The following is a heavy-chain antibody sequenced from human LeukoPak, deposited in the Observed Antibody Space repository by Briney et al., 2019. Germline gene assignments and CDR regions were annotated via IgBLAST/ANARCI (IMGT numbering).Heavy chain of an antibody. CDR3: ARDRYYYDSSSYYSAFDT. D-gene: IGHD3-22*01. CDR1: GGSISSYY. Sequence: PSEILSLTCTVSGGSISSYYWSWIRQPPGKGLEWIGRVFTSGIISGNTNYNPSLKSRVTMSVDTSNNQFSLKLRSVTAADTAVYYCARDRYYYDSSSYYSAFDTWGQGTMVTVSS. V-gene: IGHV4-4*07. CDR2: VFTSGIISGNT. J-gene: IGHJ3*02.